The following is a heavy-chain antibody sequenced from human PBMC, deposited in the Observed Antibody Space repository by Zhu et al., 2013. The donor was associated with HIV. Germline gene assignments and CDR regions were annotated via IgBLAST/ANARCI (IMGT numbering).Heavy chain of an antibody. D-gene: IGHD3-10*01. J-gene: IGHJ6*02. CDR1: GYTFTSYG. CDR2: ISAYNGIT. CDR3: ARGYYYGSGSYPDLTYYGMDV. Sequence: QVQLVQSGAEVKKPGASVKVSCKASGYTFTSYGINWVRQAPGQGLEWMGWISAYNGITNYAQKLQGRVTMTTDTSTSTAYMELRSLRSDDTAVYYCARGYYYGSGSYPDLTYYGMDVWGQGTTVTVSS. V-gene: IGHV1-18*01.